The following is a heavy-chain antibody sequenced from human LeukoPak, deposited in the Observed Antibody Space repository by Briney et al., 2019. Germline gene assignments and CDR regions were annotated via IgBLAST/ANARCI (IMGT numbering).Heavy chain of an antibody. V-gene: IGHV3-48*03. CDR2: ISSGSTI. CDR3: AELGITMIGGV. D-gene: IGHD3-10*02. CDR1: GFTFSSYE. J-gene: IGHJ6*04. Sequence: GGSLRLSCAASGFTFSSYEMNWVRQAPGKGLKGVSYISSGSTIYYADSVKGRFTISRDNAKNSLYLQMNSLRAEDTAVYYCAELGITMIGGVWGKGTTVTISS.